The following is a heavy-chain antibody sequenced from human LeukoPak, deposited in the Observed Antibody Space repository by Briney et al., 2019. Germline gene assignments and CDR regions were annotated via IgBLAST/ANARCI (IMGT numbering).Heavy chain of an antibody. CDR1: GYTXISYY. V-gene: IGHV1-46*01. CDR2: INPSGGST. Sequence: ASVKVSCKASGYTXISYYMHGVRQAPGQGLEWMGIINPSGGSTNYAQKFQGRVTMTRDTSTSTVYMELSSLRSEDTAVYYCARAEVIVGTTGFDYWGQGTLVTVSS. CDR3: ARAEVIVGTTGFDY. J-gene: IGHJ4*02. D-gene: IGHD1-26*01.